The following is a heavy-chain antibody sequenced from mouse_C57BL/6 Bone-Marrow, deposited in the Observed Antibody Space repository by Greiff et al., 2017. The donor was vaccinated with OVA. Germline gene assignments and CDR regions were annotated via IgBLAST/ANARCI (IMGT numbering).Heavy chain of an antibody. CDR3: ARHPGYFDV. Sequence: EVQRVESGGGLVQPGGSLKLSCAASGFTFSDYGMAWVRQAPRKGPEWVAFISNLAYSIYYADTVTGRFTISRENAKNTLYLEMSSLRSEDTAMYYCARHPGYFDVWGTGTTVTVSS. CDR2: ISNLAYSI. J-gene: IGHJ1*03. V-gene: IGHV5-15*01. CDR1: GFTFSDYG.